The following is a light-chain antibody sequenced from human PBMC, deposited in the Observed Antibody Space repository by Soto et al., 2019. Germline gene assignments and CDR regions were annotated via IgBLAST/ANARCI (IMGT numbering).Light chain of an antibody. V-gene: IGLV2-14*03. CDR1: SSDVGGYNY. Sequence: QSVLTQPASVSGSPGQSITISCTGSSSDVGGYNYVSWYQHHPGKAPKFIIYDVIHRPSGVSDRFSASKSGNTASLTISGLQAEDEADYYCPSYTSSDTLIFGGGTKLTVL. J-gene: IGLJ2*01. CDR3: PSYTSSDTLI. CDR2: DVI.